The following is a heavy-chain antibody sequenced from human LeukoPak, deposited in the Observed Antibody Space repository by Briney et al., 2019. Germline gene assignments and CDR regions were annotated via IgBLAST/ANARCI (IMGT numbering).Heavy chain of an antibody. V-gene: IGHV3-23*01. D-gene: IGHD3-10*01. CDR1: GFTFSSYA. CDR2: ISGSGGST. Sequence: GGSLRLACAASGFTFSSYAMSWVRQAPGKGLEWVSAISGSGGSTYYADSVKGRFTISRDNSKNTLYLQMNSLRAEDTAVYYCACRRVINYFDYWGQGTLVTVSS. CDR3: ACRRVINYFDY. J-gene: IGHJ4*02.